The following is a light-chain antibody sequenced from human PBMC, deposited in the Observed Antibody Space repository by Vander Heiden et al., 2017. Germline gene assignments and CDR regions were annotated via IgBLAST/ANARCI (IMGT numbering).Light chain of an antibody. CDR3: QQLNSYPLT. V-gene: IGKV1-9*01. J-gene: IGKJ4*01. Sequence: DIQLTQSPSFVAASVGDRVTIPCRAVQAVGNFLAWYRQKPGNAPELLIYAASTLHSGVPSRLSGSGFATDFTLTISSLQPEDFANYYCQQLNSYPLTFGGGTKVEI. CDR2: AAS. CDR1: QAVGNF.